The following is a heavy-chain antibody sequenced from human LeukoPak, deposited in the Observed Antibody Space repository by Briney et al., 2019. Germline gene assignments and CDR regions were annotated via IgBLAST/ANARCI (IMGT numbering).Heavy chain of an antibody. J-gene: IGHJ6*04. Sequence: GGSLRLSCAASGFTFSSYSMNWVRQAPGKGLEWVSSISSSSSYIYYADSVKGRFTISRDNAKNSLYLQMNSLKIEDTAVYYCNTWYNSHLGSNVVDVWGKGTTVTISS. CDR2: ISSSSSYI. CDR3: NTWYNSHLGSNVVDV. CDR1: GFTFSSYS. D-gene: IGHD1-1*01. V-gene: IGHV3-21*03.